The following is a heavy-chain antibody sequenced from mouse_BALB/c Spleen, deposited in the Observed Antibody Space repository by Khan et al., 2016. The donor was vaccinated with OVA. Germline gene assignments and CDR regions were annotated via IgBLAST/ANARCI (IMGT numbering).Heavy chain of an antibody. J-gene: IGHJ4*01. CDR1: GYSITSDYA. CDR2: ISYSGST. CDR3: AKTGDYYYDGEYTMNY. Sequence: EVQLQESGPGLVKPSQSLSLTCTVTGYSITSDYAWNWIRQFPGNKLEWMGYISYSGSTSYNPSLKSRISITRDTSKNQFFLQLNSVTTEDTATXYSAKTGDYYYDGEYTMNYWGQGTTVTVSS. V-gene: IGHV3-2*02. D-gene: IGHD1-1*01.